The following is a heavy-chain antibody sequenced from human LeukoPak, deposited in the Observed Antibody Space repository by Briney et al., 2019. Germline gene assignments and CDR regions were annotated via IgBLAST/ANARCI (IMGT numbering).Heavy chain of an antibody. Sequence: TSETLSLTCTVSGGSISSSSYYWGWIRQPPGKGLEWIGSIYYSGSTYYNPSLKSRVTISVDTSKNQFSLKLNSVTAADTAVYYCARPTSSTPYFDYWGQGTLVTVSS. J-gene: IGHJ4*02. D-gene: IGHD3-10*01. CDR3: ARPTSSTPYFDY. V-gene: IGHV4-39*01. CDR2: IYYSGST. CDR1: GGSISSSSYY.